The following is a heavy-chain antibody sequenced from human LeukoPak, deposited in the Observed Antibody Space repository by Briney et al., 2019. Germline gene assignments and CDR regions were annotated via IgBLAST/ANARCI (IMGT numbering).Heavy chain of an antibody. V-gene: IGHV3-9*01. Sequence: SLRLSCAASGFTLDDYAMHWVRQAPGKGLEWVSGISWNSGSIGYADSVKGRFTISRDNAKNSLYLQMNSLRAEDTALYYCAKGHSSGYLYYFDYWGQGTLVTVSS. J-gene: IGHJ4*02. CDR3: AKGHSSGYLYYFDY. D-gene: IGHD3-22*01. CDR2: ISWNSGSI. CDR1: GFTLDDYA.